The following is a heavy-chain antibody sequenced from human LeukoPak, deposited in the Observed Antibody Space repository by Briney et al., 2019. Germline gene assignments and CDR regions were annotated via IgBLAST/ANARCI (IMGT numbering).Heavy chain of an antibody. Sequence: SETLSLTCTVSGGSISSYYWSWIRQPPGKGLEWIGYVYCSGSTNYNPSLKSRVTISVDTSKNQFSLKVNSVTAADTAVYYCARGAIVPAAIDYWGQGTLVTVSS. J-gene: IGHJ4*02. CDR1: GGSISSYY. CDR3: ARGAIVPAAIDY. CDR2: VYCSGST. D-gene: IGHD2-2*01. V-gene: IGHV4-59*01.